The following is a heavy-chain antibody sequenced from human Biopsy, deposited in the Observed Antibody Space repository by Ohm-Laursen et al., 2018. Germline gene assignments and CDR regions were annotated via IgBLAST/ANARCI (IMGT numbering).Heavy chain of an antibody. Sequence: SLRLSCAASGFTFTNYNMNWVRQAPGKGLEWVSSISISGSYVSYAESVKGRFTISRDSSKNSLFLQMNSLRDEDTALYYCAKISCGGDCYPHAFDIWGQGTMVTVSS. D-gene: IGHD2-21*02. CDR3: AKISCGGDCYPHAFDI. J-gene: IGHJ3*02. CDR2: ISISGSYV. CDR1: GFTFTNYN. V-gene: IGHV3-21*01.